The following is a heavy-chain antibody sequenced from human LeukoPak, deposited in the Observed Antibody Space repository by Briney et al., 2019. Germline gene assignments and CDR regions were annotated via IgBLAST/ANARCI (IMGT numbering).Heavy chain of an antibody. J-gene: IGHJ6*03. D-gene: IGHD2-15*01. Sequence: SETLSLTCTVSGGSISSYYWSWIRQPAGKGLEWIGRIYTSGSANYNPSLKSRVTMSVDTSKNQFSLKLSSVTAADTAVYYCAREGSNPYYYYMDVWGKGTTVTVSS. V-gene: IGHV4-4*07. CDR2: IYTSGSA. CDR3: AREGSNPYYYYMDV. CDR1: GGSISSYY.